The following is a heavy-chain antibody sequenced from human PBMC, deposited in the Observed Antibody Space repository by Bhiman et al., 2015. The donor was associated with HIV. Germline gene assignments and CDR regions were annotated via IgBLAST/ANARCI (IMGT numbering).Heavy chain of an antibody. D-gene: IGHD6-6*01. CDR1: GFTFDDYA. CDR2: ISWNSGSI. J-gene: IGHJ3*02. V-gene: IGHV3-9*01. Sequence: EVQLVESGGGLVQPGRSLRLSCAASGFTFDDYAMHWVRQAPGKGLEWVSSISWNSGSIGYVDSVKGRFTISRDNAKNSLYLQMNSLRAEDTALYYCAKDRAYSGSSMGAFDIWGQGTMVTVSS. CDR3: AKDRAYSGSSMGAFDI.